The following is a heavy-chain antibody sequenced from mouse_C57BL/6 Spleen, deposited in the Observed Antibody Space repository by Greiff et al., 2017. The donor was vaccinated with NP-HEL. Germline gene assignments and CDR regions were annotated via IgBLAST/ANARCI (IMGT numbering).Heavy chain of an antibody. J-gene: IGHJ2*01. CDR2: IYPSDSET. D-gene: IGHD2-3*01. Sequence: QVQLKQSGAELVRPGSSVKLSCKASGYTFTSYWMDWVKQRPGQGLEWIGNIYPSDSETHYNQKFKDKATLTVDKSSSTAYMQLSSLTSEDSAVYYCARGGDGSPCYFDYWGQGTTLTVSS. CDR1: GYTFTSYW. V-gene: IGHV1-61*01. CDR3: ARGGDGSPCYFDY.